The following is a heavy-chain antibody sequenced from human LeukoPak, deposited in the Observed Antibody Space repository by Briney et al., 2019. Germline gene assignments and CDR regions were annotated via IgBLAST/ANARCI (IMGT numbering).Heavy chain of an antibody. V-gene: IGHV4-59*07. CDR3: ARGDDFWSGYSYYYYMDV. J-gene: IGHJ6*03. D-gene: IGHD3-3*01. CDR1: VGLISIYY. CDR2: IYYSGCT. Sequence: SDTLSLTCTVSVGLISIYYWMCARQPPGKGRVGIGYIYYSGCTNFNRSLKGRATISVDPFKNQFSLRLSSVTAADTAVYYCARGDDFWSGYSYYYYMDVWGKGTTVTVSS.